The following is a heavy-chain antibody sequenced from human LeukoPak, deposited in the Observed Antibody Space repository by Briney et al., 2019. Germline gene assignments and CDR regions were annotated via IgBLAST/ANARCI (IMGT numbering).Heavy chain of an antibody. D-gene: IGHD3-22*01. V-gene: IGHV3-74*01. J-gene: IGHJ4*02. CDR2: INSDGSST. CDR3: ARGGYYYDSSVPDFDY. Sequence: GGSLRLSCAASGFTFSSYWMHWVRQAPGKGLVWVSRINSDGSSTSYADSVKGRFTISRDNAKNTLCLQMNSLRAEDTAVYYCARGGYYYDSSVPDFDYWGQGTLVTVSS. CDR1: GFTFSSYW.